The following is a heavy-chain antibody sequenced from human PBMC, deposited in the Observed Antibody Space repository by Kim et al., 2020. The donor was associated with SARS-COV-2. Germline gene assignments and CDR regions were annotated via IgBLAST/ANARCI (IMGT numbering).Heavy chain of an antibody. J-gene: IGHJ4*02. V-gene: IGHV1-24*01. Sequence: NYAQEFQGRVTMTEDTSTDTAYMELSSLRSEDTAVYYCATKNWNYVGLDYWGQGTLVTVSS. D-gene: IGHD1-7*01. CDR3: ATKNWNYVGLDY.